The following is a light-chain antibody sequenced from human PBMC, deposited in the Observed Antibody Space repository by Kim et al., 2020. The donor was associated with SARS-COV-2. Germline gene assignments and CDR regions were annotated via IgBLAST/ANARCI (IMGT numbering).Light chain of an antibody. CDR1: QSVTSNN. CDR3: QQYDNSPYT. Sequence: EIVLTQSPGTLSLSPGERATLSCRASQSVTSNNLAWFQQKPRQAPGLLIYGTSSRATGIPDRFSGSGSGTDFTLTISRLEPEDFAVYYCQQYDNSPYTFGQGTKLEI. J-gene: IGKJ2*01. CDR2: GTS. V-gene: IGKV3-20*01.